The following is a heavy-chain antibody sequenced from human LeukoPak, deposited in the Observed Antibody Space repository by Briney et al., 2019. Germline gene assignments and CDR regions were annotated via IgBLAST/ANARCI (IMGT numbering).Heavy chain of an antibody. J-gene: IGHJ6*02. D-gene: IGHD5/OR15-5a*01. CDR3: ASSLYLYYYYGMDV. Sequence: GGSLRLSCAASGFTFSNYWMMWVRQAPGKGLEWVSYISSSGSTIYYADSVKGRFTISRDNAKNSLYLQMNSLRAEDTAVYYCASSLYLYYYYGMDVWGQGTTVTVSS. V-gene: IGHV3-11*01. CDR1: GFTFSNYW. CDR2: ISSSGSTI.